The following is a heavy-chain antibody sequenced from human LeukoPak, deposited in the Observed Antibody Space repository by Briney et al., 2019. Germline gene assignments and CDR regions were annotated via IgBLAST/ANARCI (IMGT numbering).Heavy chain of an antibody. J-gene: IGHJ4*02. CDR1: GGSINSYY. V-gene: IGHV4-59*01. CDR2: IYYSGSP. CDR3: ARLGVGASRD. Sequence: SETLSLTCTVSGGSINSYYWSWIRQPPGKGLEWIGYIYYSGSPNYNPSLKSRVTISVATSKNQFSLKLNSVTAADTAVYYCARLGVGASRDWGQGTLVTVSS. D-gene: IGHD1-26*01.